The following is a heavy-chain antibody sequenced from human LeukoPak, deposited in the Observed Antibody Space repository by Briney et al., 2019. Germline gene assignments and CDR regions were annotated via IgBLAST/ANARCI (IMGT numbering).Heavy chain of an antibody. J-gene: IGHJ4*02. CDR1: GFIFNNYA. D-gene: IGHD2/OR15-2a*01. V-gene: IGHV3-21*01. Sequence: GGSLRLSCAASGFIFNNYAMIWVRQAPGKGLEWVSSISSSSSYIYYADSVKGRFTISRDNAKNSLYLQMNSLRAEDTAVYYCARGPTFLDYWGQGTLVTVSS. CDR3: ARGPTFLDY. CDR2: ISSSSSYI.